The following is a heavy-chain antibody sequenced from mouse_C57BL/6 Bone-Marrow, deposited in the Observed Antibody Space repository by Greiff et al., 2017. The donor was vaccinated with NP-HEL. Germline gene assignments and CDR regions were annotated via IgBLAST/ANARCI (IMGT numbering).Heavy chain of an antibody. Sequence: EVQLQQSGPELVKPGASVKISCKASGYSFTGYYMNWVKQSPEKSLEWIGEINPSTGGTTYNQKFKAKATLTVDKSSSTAYMQLKSLTSEDSAVYYCARLGPCDYWGQGTTLTVSS. CDR2: INPSTGGT. CDR3: ARLGPCDY. D-gene: IGHD4-1*01. J-gene: IGHJ2*01. V-gene: IGHV1-42*01. CDR1: GYSFTGYY.